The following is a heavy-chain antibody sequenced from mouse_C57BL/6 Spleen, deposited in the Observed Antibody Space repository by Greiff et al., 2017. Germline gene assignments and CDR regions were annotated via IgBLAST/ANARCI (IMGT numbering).Heavy chain of an antibody. V-gene: IGHV1-19*01. D-gene: IGHD2-13*01. J-gene: IGHJ3*01. Sequence: VQLQQSGPVLVKPGASVKMSCKASGFTFTDYYMNWVKQSHGKSLEWIGVINPYNGGTSYNQKFKGKATLTVDKSSSTAYMELNSLTSEDSAVYYCARGDYDDPTWFAYWGQGTLVTVSA. CDR3: ARGDYDDPTWFAY. CDR2: INPYNGGT. CDR1: GFTFTDYY.